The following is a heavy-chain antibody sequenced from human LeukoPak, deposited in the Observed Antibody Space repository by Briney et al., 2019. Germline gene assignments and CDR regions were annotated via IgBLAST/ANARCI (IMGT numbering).Heavy chain of an antibody. D-gene: IGHD3-22*01. Sequence: GGSLRLSCAASGFTFRNYVIHWVRQAPGKGLEWVAVTSSDLNVKLYADSVKGRFTISRDNSRSTLYLQMNSLRPEDTAVYYCASLKGLFDCFDYWGQGILVTVSS. CDR1: GFTFRNYV. V-gene: IGHV3-30-3*01. J-gene: IGHJ4*02. CDR3: ASLKGLFDCFDY. CDR2: TSSDLNVK.